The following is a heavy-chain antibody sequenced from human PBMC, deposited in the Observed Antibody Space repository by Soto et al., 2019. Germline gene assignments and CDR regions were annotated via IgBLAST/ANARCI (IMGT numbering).Heavy chain of an antibody. CDR2: INHSGST. D-gene: IGHD3-22*01. Sequence: SETLSLTCAVYGGSFSGYYWSWIRQPQGKRLEWIGEINHSGSTNYNPSLKSRVTISVYTSKNQFSLKLSSVTASDTAVYYCVLHRGLYYRDGRAYHNNWFDSWGQGILVTVSS. J-gene: IGHJ5*01. CDR3: VLHRGLYYRDGRAYHNNWFDS. V-gene: IGHV4-34*01. CDR1: GGSFSGYY.